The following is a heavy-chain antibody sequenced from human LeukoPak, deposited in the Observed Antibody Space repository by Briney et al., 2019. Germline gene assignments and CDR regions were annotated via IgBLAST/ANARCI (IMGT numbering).Heavy chain of an antibody. Sequence: GGSLRLSCAASGFTFSSYWMNWARQAPGKGLEWVASINHNGNVNYYVDSVKGRFTISRDNAKNSLYLQMSNLRAEDTAVYFCARKKVVLEPYYYYYGMDVWGQGTTVTVSS. D-gene: IGHD2/OR15-2a*01. CDR1: GFTFSSYW. V-gene: IGHV3-7*03. J-gene: IGHJ6*02. CDR2: INHNGNVN. CDR3: ARKKVVLEPYYYYYGMDV.